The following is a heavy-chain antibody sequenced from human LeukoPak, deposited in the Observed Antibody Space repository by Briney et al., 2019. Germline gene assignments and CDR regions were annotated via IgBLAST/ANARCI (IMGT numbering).Heavy chain of an antibody. CDR1: GFTFDDYA. D-gene: IGHD6-19*01. V-gene: IGHV3-9*01. J-gene: IGHJ6*03. CDR2: ISWNSDTI. CDR3: AKTSPGIAVTSYYYYMDV. Sequence: GGSLRLSCAASGFTFDDYAMHWVRQAPGKGLEWVSGISWNSDTIGYADSVKGRFTISRGNAKNSLYLQMNSLRAEDTALYYCAKTSPGIAVTSYYYYMDVWGKGTTVTVSS.